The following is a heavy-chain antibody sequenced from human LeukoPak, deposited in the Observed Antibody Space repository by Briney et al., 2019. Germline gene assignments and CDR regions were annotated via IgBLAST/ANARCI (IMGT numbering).Heavy chain of an antibody. V-gene: IGHV1-2*02. CDR3: ARGDHYDVLTGFQTPSHLSDY. CDR1: GYTFTGYY. Sequence: ASVKVSCKASGYTFTGYYIHWVRQAPGQGLEWMGWLNPNSGGTNYAQKFQGRVTMTRDTSISTAYMELSRLRSDDTAVYYCARGDHYDVLTGFQTPSHLSDYWGQGTLVTVSS. J-gene: IGHJ4*02. CDR2: LNPNSGGT. D-gene: IGHD3-9*01.